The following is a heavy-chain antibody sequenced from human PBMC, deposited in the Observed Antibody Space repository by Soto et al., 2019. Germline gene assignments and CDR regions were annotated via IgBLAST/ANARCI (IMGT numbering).Heavy chain of an antibody. D-gene: IGHD3-22*01. V-gene: IGHV3-48*02. CDR3: ARDDYDNTGPGD. Sequence: EVPLVESGGDLIQPGGSLRLTCTASGSSFTTYNMNWVRQAPGKELEWISYISSSGDSKYYADSVKGRFTIFRDNAKSSLYLQMDSLRDEDTAVYYCARDDYDNTGPGDWGQGTLVTVSS. CDR2: ISSSGDSK. J-gene: IGHJ4*02. CDR1: GSSFTTYN.